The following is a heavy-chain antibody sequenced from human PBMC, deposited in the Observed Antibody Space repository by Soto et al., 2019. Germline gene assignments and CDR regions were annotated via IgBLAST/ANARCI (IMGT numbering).Heavy chain of an antibody. Sequence: GSLSLSCAASGFTFSSYAMSWVRQAPGKGLEWVSAISGSGGSTYYADSVKGRFTISRDNSKNTLYLQMNSLRAEDTAVYYCAKDLSFEILTGPPPHAFDIWGQGTMVTVSS. D-gene: IGHD3-9*01. CDR1: GFTFSSYA. J-gene: IGHJ3*02. V-gene: IGHV3-23*01. CDR3: AKDLSFEILTGPPPHAFDI. CDR2: ISGSGGST.